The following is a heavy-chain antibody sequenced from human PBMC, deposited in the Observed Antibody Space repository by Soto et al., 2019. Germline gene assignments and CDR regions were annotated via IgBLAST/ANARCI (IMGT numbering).Heavy chain of an antibody. CDR3: TKEKPVMYSGYDAFDI. Sequence: GGSLRLSCAASGFTFSSYEMDWVRQAPGKGLEWVAYISSSGTILYGDSVKGRFTISRDNADNSLYLQMNSLTAEDTAVYYCTKEKPVMYSGYDAFDIWGRGTMVTVSS. CDR2: ISSSGTI. CDR1: GFTFSSYE. J-gene: IGHJ3*02. D-gene: IGHD5-12*01. V-gene: IGHV3-48*03.